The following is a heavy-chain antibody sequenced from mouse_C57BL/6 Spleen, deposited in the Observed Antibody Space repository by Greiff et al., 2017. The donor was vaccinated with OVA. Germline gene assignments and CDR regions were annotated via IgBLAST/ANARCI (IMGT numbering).Heavy chain of an antibody. Sequence: EVMLVESGGGLVKPGGSLKLSCAASGFTFSDYGMHWVRQAPEKGLEWVAYISSGSSTIYYADTVKGRFTISRDNAKNTLFLQMTSLRSEDTARYYCARIPAYAMDYWGQGTSVTVSS. V-gene: IGHV5-17*01. J-gene: IGHJ4*01. CDR1: GFTFSDYG. CDR3: ARIPAYAMDY. CDR2: ISSGSSTI. D-gene: IGHD3-1*01.